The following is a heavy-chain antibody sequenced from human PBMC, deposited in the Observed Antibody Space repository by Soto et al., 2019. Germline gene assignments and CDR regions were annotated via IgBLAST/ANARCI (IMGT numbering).Heavy chain of an antibody. CDR1: EYTFTSYT. V-gene: IGHV1-3*01. Sequence: ASVKVSCKASEYTFTSYTMHWVRQAPGQRLEWMGWIDGGNGNTKYSQKFQGRVTITRDTSASTAYMELSSLRSDDTAVYYCARELQGLYYFDYWGQGTLVTVSS. J-gene: IGHJ4*02. D-gene: IGHD4-4*01. CDR3: ARELQGLYYFDY. CDR2: IDGGNGNT.